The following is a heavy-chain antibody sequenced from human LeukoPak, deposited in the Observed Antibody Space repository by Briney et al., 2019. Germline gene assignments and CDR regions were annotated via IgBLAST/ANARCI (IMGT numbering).Heavy chain of an antibody. CDR2: IYYSGST. Sequence: PSETLSLTCTVSGGSISSGDYYWSWIRQPPGKGLEWIGYIYYSGSTYYNPYLKSRVTISVGTSKTQFSLKLSSVTAADTAVYYCARDVGGGTDDYWGQGTLVTVSS. D-gene: IGHD1-26*01. J-gene: IGHJ4*02. CDR3: ARDVGGGTDDY. CDR1: GGSISSGDYY. V-gene: IGHV4-30-4*08.